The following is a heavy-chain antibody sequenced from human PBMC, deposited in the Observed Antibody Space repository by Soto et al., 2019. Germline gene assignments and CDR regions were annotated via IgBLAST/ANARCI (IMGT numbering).Heavy chain of an antibody. CDR1: GGSSSSYS. J-gene: IGHJ3*02. V-gene: IGHV4-59*01. CDR2: IFYSGNT. D-gene: IGHD4-17*01. CDR3: ASSTVMTTVTTSRVGAFDI. Sequence: QVQLQESGPGLVKASETLFLTCTVSGGSSSSYSWNWIRQPPGKGLEWIGNIFYSGNTNYNPSLKSRVTISLDTPKNQFYLKLTSVTAADTVVYYCASSTVMTTVTTSRVGAFDIWGHGTVVSVSS.